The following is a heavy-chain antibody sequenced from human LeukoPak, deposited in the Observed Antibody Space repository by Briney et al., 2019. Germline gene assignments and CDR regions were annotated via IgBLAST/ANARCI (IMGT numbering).Heavy chain of an antibody. D-gene: IGHD3-3*01. CDR1: GGSFSGYY. CDR2: INHSGST. CDR3: ARLITIFGVVPRGMDV. Sequence: PSETLSLTCAVYGGSFSGYYWSWIRQPPGKGLEWIGEINHSGSTNYNPPLKSRVTISVDTSKNQFSLKLSSVTAADTAVYYCARLITIFGVVPRGMDVWGQGTTVTVSS. J-gene: IGHJ6*02. V-gene: IGHV4-34*01.